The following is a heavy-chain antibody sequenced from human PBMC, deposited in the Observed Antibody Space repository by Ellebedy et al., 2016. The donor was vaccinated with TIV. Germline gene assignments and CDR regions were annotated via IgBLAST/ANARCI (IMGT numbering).Heavy chain of an antibody. CDR3: AKPPEQWLIHTGHDS. D-gene: IGHD6-19*01. V-gene: IGHV3-30*18. CDR2: IANDESGR. CDR1: GFAFNSYA. Sequence: GESLKISCAASGFAFNSYAMHWVRQAPGKGLEWVAVIANDESGRHYADSVKGRFTISSDNSKNTLYLQKNSLRAEDMAIYYCAKPPEQWLIHTGHDSWGQGTLVTVAS. J-gene: IGHJ4*02.